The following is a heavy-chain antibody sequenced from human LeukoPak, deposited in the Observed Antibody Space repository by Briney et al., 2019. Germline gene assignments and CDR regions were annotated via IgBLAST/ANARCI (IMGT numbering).Heavy chain of an antibody. CDR1: GLSFIDYS. D-gene: IGHD1-26*01. Sequence: GRSLRLSCVASGLSFIDYSMHWVRQAPGKGLEYVSSINPEGDTRYYASSVKGRFSISRDNAKNTLYLQMGRLRVDDMAMYYCAKDSGSYLFDSWGQGTLVTVPS. V-gene: IGHV3-64*01. CDR3: AKDSGSYLFDS. J-gene: IGHJ4*02. CDR2: INPEGDTR.